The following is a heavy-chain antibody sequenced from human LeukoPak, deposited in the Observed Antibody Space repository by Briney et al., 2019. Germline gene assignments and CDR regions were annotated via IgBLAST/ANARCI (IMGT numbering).Heavy chain of an antibody. CDR3: ARDLDTYVVLTAYDTFDI. D-gene: IGHD2-21*02. Sequence: PGGSLRLSCAASGFSFSSYAMIWVRQAPEKGLEWVANIKPSGSEKHYADSVEGRFTISRDNAKNSLYLKMNSLRAEDTAVYYCARDLDTYVVLTAYDTFDIWGQGTMVTVSS. CDR2: IKPSGSEK. V-gene: IGHV3-7*01. J-gene: IGHJ3*02. CDR1: GFSFSSYA.